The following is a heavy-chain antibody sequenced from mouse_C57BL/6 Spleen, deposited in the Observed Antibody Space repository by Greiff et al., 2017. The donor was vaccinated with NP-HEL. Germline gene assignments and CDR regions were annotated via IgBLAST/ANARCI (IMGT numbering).Heavy chain of an antibody. J-gene: IGHJ1*03. V-gene: IGHV5-4*03. CDR2: ISDGGSYT. CDR3: ARAFQYWYFDV. CDR1: GFTFSSYA. Sequence: EVKLVESGGGLVKPGGSLKLSCAASGFTFSSYAMSWVRQTPEKRLEWVATISDGGSYTYYPDNVKGRFTISRDNAKNNLYLQMSHLKSEDTAMYYCARAFQYWYFDVWGTGTTVTVSS.